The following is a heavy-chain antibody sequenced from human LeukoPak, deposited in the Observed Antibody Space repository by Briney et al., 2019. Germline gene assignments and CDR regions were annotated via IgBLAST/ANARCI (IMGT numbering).Heavy chain of an antibody. CDR1: GGSISSYY. Sequence: SETLSLTCTVSGGSISSYYWSWIRQPPGKGLEWIGEINHSGSTNYNPSLKSRVTISVDTSKNQFSLKLSSVTAADTAVYYCARGLGGSGSYYNQVYFDYWGQGTLVTVSS. J-gene: IGHJ4*02. V-gene: IGHV4-34*01. CDR2: INHSGST. D-gene: IGHD3-10*01. CDR3: ARGLGGSGSYYNQVYFDY.